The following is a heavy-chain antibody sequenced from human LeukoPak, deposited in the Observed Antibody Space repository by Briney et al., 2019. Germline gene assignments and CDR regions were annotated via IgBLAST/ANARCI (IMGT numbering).Heavy chain of an antibody. D-gene: IGHD3-22*01. CDR3: ARVSSGYSGY. J-gene: IGHJ4*02. V-gene: IGHV4-39*01. Sequence: SETLSLTCTVSGDSVSSSSYYWGWIRQPPGKGLEWIGSIYYSGSTYYNPSLKSRVTISVDTSKNQFSLKLSSVTAADTAVYYCARVSSGYSGYWGQGTLVTVSS. CDR1: GDSVSSSSYY. CDR2: IYYSGST.